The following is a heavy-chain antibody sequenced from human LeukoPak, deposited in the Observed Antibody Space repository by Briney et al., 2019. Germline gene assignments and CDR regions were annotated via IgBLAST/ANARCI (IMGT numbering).Heavy chain of an antibody. CDR1: GFTFSNYS. CDR2: ICNAGSNK. V-gene: IGHV3-33*01. CDR3: TRGRYGDVLFDY. J-gene: IGHJ4*02. Sequence: GGSLRLSCAASGFTFSNYSMNWVRQAPGKGLEWVAVICNAGSNKFYADSVEGRFTISRDNAKNTLYLQMNSLRAEDTAVYYCTRGRYGDVLFDYCGQGTLVTVSS. D-gene: IGHD4-17*01.